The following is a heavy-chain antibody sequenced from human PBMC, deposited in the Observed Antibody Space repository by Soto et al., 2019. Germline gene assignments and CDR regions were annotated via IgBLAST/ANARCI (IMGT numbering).Heavy chain of an antibody. J-gene: IGHJ4*02. CDR2: ISGSGSTI. CDR1: GFTFSSYA. CDR3: AKVFYYYDSSGYYYFDY. V-gene: IGHV3-23*01. Sequence: GGSLRLSCTASGFTFSSYAVSWVRQAPGKGPEWISSISGSGSTIYYADSVKGRFTISRDNSKNTLYLQMSSLRAEDTAVYYCAKVFYYYDSSGYYYFDYWGQGTLVTVSS. D-gene: IGHD3-22*01.